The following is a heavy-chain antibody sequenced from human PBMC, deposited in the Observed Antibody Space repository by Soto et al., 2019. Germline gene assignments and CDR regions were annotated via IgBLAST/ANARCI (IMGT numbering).Heavy chain of an antibody. Sequence: SETLSLTCAVYGGSFSDYYWSWIRQPPGKGLEWIGEINHSGSTNYNPSLKSRVTISVDTSKNQFSLKLSSVTAADTAVYYCARGDYSGYDYDYWGQGTLVTVSS. CDR1: GGSFSDYY. CDR3: ARGDYSGYDYDY. CDR2: INHSGST. D-gene: IGHD5-12*01. J-gene: IGHJ4*02. V-gene: IGHV4-34*01.